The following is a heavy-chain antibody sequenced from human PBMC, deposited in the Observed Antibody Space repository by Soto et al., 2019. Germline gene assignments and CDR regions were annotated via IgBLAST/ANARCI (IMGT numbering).Heavy chain of an antibody. Sequence: LRLSCAASGFTFSSYSMNWVRQAPGKGLEWVSSISSSSSYIYYADSVKGRFTISRDNAKNSLYLQMNSLRAEDTAVYYCAREFGGSSSPWFDPWGQGTLVTVSS. CDR2: ISSSSSYI. CDR1: GFTFSSYS. D-gene: IGHD6-6*01. J-gene: IGHJ5*02. V-gene: IGHV3-21*01. CDR3: AREFGGSSSPWFDP.